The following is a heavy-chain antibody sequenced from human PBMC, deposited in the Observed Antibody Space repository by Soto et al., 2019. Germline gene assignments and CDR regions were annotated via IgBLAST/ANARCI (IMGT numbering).Heavy chain of an antibody. V-gene: IGHV4-34*01. CDR2: INHSGST. D-gene: IGHD5-18*01. Sequence: QVQLQQWGAGLLKPSETLSLTCAVYGGSFSGYYWSWIRQPPGKGLEWIGEINHSGSTNYNPSLKSRVTISVDTSKNQFSLKLSSVTAADTAVYYCARGKDTAMVWLDYWGQGTLVTVSS. J-gene: IGHJ4*02. CDR1: GGSFSGYY. CDR3: ARGKDTAMVWLDY.